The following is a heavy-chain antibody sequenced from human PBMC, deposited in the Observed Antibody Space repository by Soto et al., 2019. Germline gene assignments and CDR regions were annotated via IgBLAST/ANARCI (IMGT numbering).Heavy chain of an antibody. CDR3: ARDGYCSGGSCYDYYYGMDV. CDR1: GYTFTSYY. J-gene: IGHJ6*02. V-gene: IGHV1-46*01. D-gene: IGHD2-15*01. CDR2: INPSGGST. Sequence: GASVKVSCKASGYTFTSYYMHWVRQAPGQGLEWMGIINPSGGSTSYAQKFQGRVTMTRDTSTSTVYMELSSLRSEDTAVYYCARDGYCSGGSCYDYYYGMDVWGQGTTVTVSS.